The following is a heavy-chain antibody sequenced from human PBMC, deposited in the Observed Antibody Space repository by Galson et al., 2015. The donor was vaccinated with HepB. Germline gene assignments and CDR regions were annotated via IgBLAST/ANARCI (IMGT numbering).Heavy chain of an antibody. CDR1: GFIFSSYW. J-gene: IGHJ4*02. CDR2: IKQDGSEK. Sequence: SLRLSCAASGFIFSSYWMTWVRQAPGKGLEWVANIKQDGSEKYYVDSVKGRFSISRDNAKNSLYLQMNSLRGDDTAVYYCARDHFGDYWGQGTLVTVSS. CDR3: ARDHFGDY. V-gene: IGHV3-7*01. D-gene: IGHD3-10*01.